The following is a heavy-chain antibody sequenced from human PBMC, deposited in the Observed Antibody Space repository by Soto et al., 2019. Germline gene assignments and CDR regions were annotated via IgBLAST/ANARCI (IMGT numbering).Heavy chain of an antibody. V-gene: IGHV1-8*01. CDR3: ARGPYYCSSKSCYRPYGMDV. CDR1: GYTFTSYD. D-gene: IGHD2-2*01. CDR2: MNPNSGNT. J-gene: IGHJ6*02. Sequence: VASVKVSCKASGYTFTSYDINWVRQATGQGLEWMGWMNPNSGNTGYAQKFQGRVTMTRNTSISTAYMELSSLRSEDTAVYYCARGPYYCSSKSCYRPYGMDVWGQGTTVTVSS.